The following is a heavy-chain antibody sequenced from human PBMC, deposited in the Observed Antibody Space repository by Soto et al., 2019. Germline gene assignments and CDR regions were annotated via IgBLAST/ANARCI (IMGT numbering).Heavy chain of an antibody. CDR1: GASINNYY. V-gene: IGHV4-59*01. Sequence: PSETLSLTCSVSGASINNYYWSWIRQPPGKGLEWIGYIYFNGGTNYNPSLKSRVTISVDRPKNQFSLNLSSVTTADMAVYYCARDKNSYGSMDVWGQGTTVTVS. CDR3: ARDKNSYGSMDV. CDR2: IYFNGGT. J-gene: IGHJ6*02. D-gene: IGHD5-18*01.